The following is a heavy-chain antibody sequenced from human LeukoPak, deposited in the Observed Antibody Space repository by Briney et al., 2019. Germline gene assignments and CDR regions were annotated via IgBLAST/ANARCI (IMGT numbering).Heavy chain of an antibody. D-gene: IGHD6-13*01. J-gene: IGHJ5*02. Sequence: PGGSLRLSSAPSGFTSSNYAMSWVRQAPGKGLEWVSYISSSSSYINYADSVKGRFTISRDNAKNSLYLQMNSLRAEDTAVYYCAREHSSSWFDPWGQGTLVTVSS. V-gene: IGHV3-11*05. CDR2: ISSSSSYI. CDR1: GFTSSNYA. CDR3: AREHSSSWFDP.